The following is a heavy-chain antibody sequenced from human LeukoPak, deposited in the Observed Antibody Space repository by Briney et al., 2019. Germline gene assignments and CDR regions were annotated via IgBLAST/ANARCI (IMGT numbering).Heavy chain of an antibody. Sequence: SETLSLTCTFSGGSIRDDYWSWIRQPPGKGLEWIGNIYYSGSTKYNPSLKSRVTISIDTSRNQFSLKLTSVTAADTAVYYCARGLFGSGSYISGPWFDPWGQGTLVTVSS. CDR2: IYYSGST. J-gene: IGHJ5*02. CDR1: GGSIRDDY. D-gene: IGHD3-10*01. V-gene: IGHV4-59*12. CDR3: ARGLFGSGSYISGPWFDP.